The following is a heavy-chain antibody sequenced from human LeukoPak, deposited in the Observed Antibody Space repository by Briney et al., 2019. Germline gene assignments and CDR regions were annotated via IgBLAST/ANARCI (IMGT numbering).Heavy chain of an antibody. CDR3: ARFQADSSSWYYFDY. CDR2: IYYSGST. J-gene: IGHJ4*02. V-gene: IGHV4-59*01. D-gene: IGHD6-13*01. CDR1: GGSISSYY. Sequence: SETLSLTCTVSGGSISSYYWSWIRQPPGKGLEWIGYIYYSGSTNYNPSLKGRVTISVDTSKNQFSLKLSSVTAADTAVYYCARFQADSSSWYYFDYWGQGTLVTVSS.